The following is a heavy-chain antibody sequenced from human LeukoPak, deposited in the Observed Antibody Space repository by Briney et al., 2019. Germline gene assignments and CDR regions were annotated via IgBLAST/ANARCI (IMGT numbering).Heavy chain of an antibody. CDR3: AKEHRGYSYVYSAGGSFDI. CDR2: ISGSGDST. V-gene: IGHV3-23*01. D-gene: IGHD5-18*01. Sequence: GGSLRLSCAASRFTFSSYAMSWVRQAPGKGLEWVSAISGSGDSTYYADSVKGRFTISRDNSKNTVFLQMNSLRAADTAIYYCAKEHRGYSYVYSAGGSFDIWGQGTMVTVSS. J-gene: IGHJ3*02. CDR1: RFTFSSYA.